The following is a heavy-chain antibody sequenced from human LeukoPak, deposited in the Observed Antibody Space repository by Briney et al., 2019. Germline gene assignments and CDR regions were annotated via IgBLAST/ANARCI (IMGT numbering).Heavy chain of an antibody. CDR1: GGSISSSSYY. CDR2: IYYSGST. CDR3: ARDYYGSVDAFDI. Sequence: SETLSLTCTVSGGSISSSSYYWGWIRQPPGKGLEWIGSIYYSGSTYYNPSLKSRVTISVDTSKNQFSLKLSSVTAADTAVYYCARDYYGSVDAFDIWGQGTMVTVS. V-gene: IGHV4-39*02. D-gene: IGHD3-10*01. J-gene: IGHJ3*02.